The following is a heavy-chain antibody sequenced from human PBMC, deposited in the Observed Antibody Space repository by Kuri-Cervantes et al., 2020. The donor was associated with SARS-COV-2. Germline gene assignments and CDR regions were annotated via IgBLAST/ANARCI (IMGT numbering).Heavy chain of an antibody. D-gene: IGHD6-6*01. V-gene: IGHV1-2*02. Sequence: ASVKVSCKASGYTFTGYYMHWVRQAPGQGLEWMGWINPNSGGTNYAQKFQGRVTMTRDTSISTAYMELSRLRSDYTAVYYCAVEYSSSSGHQGDDYWGQGTRVTGSS. J-gene: IGHJ4*02. CDR3: AVEYSSSSGHQGDDY. CDR1: GYTFTGYY. CDR2: INPNSGGT.